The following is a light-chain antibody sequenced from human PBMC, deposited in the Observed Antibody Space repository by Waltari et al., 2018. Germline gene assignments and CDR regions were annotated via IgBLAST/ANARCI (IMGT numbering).Light chain of an antibody. CDR3: SSYVSSSTSVV. CDR1: SSDIGDCKF. CDR2: DVT. J-gene: IGLJ2*01. Sequence: QSALTQPASVSGSPGQSITISCTGASSDIGDCKFVSWYQQYPGKAPKLLIYDVTKRPSGVSNRFSGSKSGNTASLTISGLQAGDEGDYYCSSYVSSSTSVVFGGGTMLTVL. V-gene: IGLV2-14*03.